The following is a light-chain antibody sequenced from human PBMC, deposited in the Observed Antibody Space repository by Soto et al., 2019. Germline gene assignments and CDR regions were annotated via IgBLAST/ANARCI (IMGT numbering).Light chain of an antibody. V-gene: IGKV1-9*01. CDR3: QQLNTYPWT. J-gene: IGKJ1*01. CDR1: QGISSN. CDR2: AAS. Sequence: IQCTQSPSSLSASVGYRGTITWRASQGISSNLAWYQQKPGNVPKLLIYAASTLQSGVPSRFSGSGSGADFTLTISSLQPEDFATYYCQQLNTYPWTFGQGTTGDIK.